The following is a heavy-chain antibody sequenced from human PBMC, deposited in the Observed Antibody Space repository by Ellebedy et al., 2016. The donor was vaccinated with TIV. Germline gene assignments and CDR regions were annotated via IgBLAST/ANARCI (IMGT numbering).Heavy chain of an antibody. CDR1: GGSISSGGYS. Sequence: SETLSLXXAVSGGSISSGGYSWSWVRQPPGKGLEWIGEISHSGNTNYSPSLKSRVTMSVDKSKNQFSLTLTSVTAADTAVYYCASVYYDTSGYYYVPRFDYWGQGTLVTVSS. J-gene: IGHJ4*02. V-gene: IGHV4-30-2*01. D-gene: IGHD3-22*01. CDR2: ISHSGNT. CDR3: ASVYYDTSGYYYVPRFDY.